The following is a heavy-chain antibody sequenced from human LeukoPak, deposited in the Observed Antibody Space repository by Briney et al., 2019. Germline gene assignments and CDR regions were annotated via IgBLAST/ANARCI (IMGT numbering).Heavy chain of an antibody. D-gene: IGHD3-3*01. CDR1: GFTVSGNY. J-gene: IGHJ5*02. CDR3: ARDRYDFWSGYSLNWFDP. CDR2: ISSSGSTI. V-gene: IGHV3-11*04. Sequence: GGSLRLSCAASGFTVSGNYMNWVRQAPGKGLEWVSYISSSGSTIYYADSVKGRFTISRDNAKNSLYLQMNSLRAEDTAVYYCARDRYDFWSGYSLNWFDPWGQGTLVTVSS.